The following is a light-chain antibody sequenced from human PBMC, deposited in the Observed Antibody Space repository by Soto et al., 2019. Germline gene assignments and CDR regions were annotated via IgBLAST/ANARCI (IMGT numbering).Light chain of an antibody. CDR2: WAS. Sequence: DIVMTQSPGSLAVSLGVRATVNCRSSRSVLSSSNNKNFLAWYQQKAGQPPRLLIYWASTRQSGVPDRFSGSGSGTDFTLTISSLQAEDVAVYYCQQYYSSPFTFGPGTKVDI. CDR1: RSVLSSSNNKNF. CDR3: QQYYSSPFT. V-gene: IGKV4-1*01. J-gene: IGKJ3*01.